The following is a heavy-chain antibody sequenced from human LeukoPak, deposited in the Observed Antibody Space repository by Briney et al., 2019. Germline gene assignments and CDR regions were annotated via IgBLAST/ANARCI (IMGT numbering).Heavy chain of an antibody. D-gene: IGHD5-12*01. Sequence: GASVKVSCKASGYTFTDYYIHWVQQAPGKGLEWMGRVDPEDGETIYAEKFQGRVTITADKSTSTAYMELSSLRSEDTAVYYCARESAPGGYDYQRRVGYYGMDVWGQGTTVTVSS. J-gene: IGHJ6*02. CDR1: GYTFTDYY. V-gene: IGHV1-69-2*01. CDR2: VDPEDGET. CDR3: ARESAPGGYDYQRRVGYYGMDV.